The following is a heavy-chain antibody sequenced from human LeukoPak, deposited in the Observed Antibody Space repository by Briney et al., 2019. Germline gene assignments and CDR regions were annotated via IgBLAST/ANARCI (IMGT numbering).Heavy chain of an antibody. V-gene: IGHV1-2*02. CDR1: GYTFTSYY. D-gene: IGHD3-3*01. Sequence: ASVKVSCKASGYTFTSYYMHWVRQAPGQGLEWMGWINPNSGGTNYAQKFQGRVTMTRDTSISTAYMELSRLRSDDTAVYYCARVGASYYDFWSGYYWGQGTLVTVSS. CDR2: INPNSGGT. CDR3: ARVGASYYDFWSGYY. J-gene: IGHJ4*02.